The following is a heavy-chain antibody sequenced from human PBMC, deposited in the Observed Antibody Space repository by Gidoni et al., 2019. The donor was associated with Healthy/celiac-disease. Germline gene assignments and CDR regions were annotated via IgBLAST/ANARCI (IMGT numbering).Heavy chain of an antibody. Sequence: EVQLLESGGGLVQPGGSLILSCAASGFTFSSYAMSWARQAPGKGLGWVSAISGSGGSKYYADSVKGRFTISRDNSKNTLYLQMNSLRAEDTAVYYCAKSTYYYDSSGYGDWGQGTLVTVSS. CDR2: ISGSGGSK. CDR1: GFTFSSYA. CDR3: AKSTYYYDSSGYGD. D-gene: IGHD3-22*01. V-gene: IGHV3-23*01. J-gene: IGHJ4*02.